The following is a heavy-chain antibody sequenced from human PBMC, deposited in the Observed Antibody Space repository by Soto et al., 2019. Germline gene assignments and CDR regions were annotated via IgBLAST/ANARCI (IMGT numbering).Heavy chain of an antibody. D-gene: IGHD6-13*01. J-gene: IGHJ4*02. CDR1: GFTFSSYA. Sequence: PGWSLRLSCAASGFTFSSYAMHWVRQAPGKGLEWVAVISYDGSNKYYADSVKGRFTISRDNSKNTLYLQMNSLRAEDTAVYYCARAAAGMQYYFDYWGQGTLVPVPS. CDR3: ARAAAGMQYYFDY. CDR2: ISYDGSNK. V-gene: IGHV3-30-3*01.